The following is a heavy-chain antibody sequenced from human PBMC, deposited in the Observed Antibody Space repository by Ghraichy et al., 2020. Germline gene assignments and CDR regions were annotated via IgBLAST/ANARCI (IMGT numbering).Heavy chain of an antibody. J-gene: IGHJ4*02. CDR3: ARRGIAVALYYFDY. D-gene: IGHD6-19*01. V-gene: IGHV5-51*01. Sequence: GESLNISCKGSGYSFTSYWIGWVRQMPGKGLEWMGIIYPGDSYTRYSPSFQGQVTISAHKSISTAYLQWSSLKASDTAMYYCARRGIAVALYYFDYWGQGTLVTVSS. CDR2: IYPGDSYT. CDR1: GYSFTSYW.